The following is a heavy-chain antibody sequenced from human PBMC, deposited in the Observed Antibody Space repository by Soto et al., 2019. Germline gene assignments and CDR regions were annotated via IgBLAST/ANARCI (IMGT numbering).Heavy chain of an antibody. D-gene: IGHD4-17*01. V-gene: IGHV3-23*01. J-gene: IGHJ4*02. Sequence: GGSLRLSCAASGFTFSSYAMSWVRQAPGKGLEWVSAISGSGGSTYYADSVKGRFTISRDNSKNTLYLQMNSLRAEDTAVYYCAASDYGDYKGPFDYWGQGTLVTVSS. CDR2: ISGSGGST. CDR1: GFTFSSYA. CDR3: AASDYGDYKGPFDY.